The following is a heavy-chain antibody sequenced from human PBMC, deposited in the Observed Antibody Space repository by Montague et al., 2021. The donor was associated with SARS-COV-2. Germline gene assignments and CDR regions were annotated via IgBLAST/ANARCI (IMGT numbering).Heavy chain of an antibody. CDR3: ARVLYSRSYYGAFDY. V-gene: IGHV1-2*02. Sequence: SVKVSCKASGYTFTEYYIHWVRLAPGQGLEWVAWINPNNGATNYARKFQGRVTVTRDTSISTTYLDLNRLTSDDTAVYYCARVLYSRSYYGAFDYWGRGTLVTVSS. D-gene: IGHD1-26*01. CDR1: GYTFTEYY. J-gene: IGHJ4*02. CDR2: INPNNGAT.